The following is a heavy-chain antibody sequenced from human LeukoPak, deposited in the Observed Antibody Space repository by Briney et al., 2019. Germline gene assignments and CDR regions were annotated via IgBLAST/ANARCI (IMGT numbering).Heavy chain of an antibody. CDR3: ARDLRTYRSGPIYP. J-gene: IGHJ5*02. D-gene: IGHD6-19*01. V-gene: IGHV4-61*08. CDR1: GGSVSSGDYY. Sequence: SETLSLTCTVSGGSVSSGDYYWSWIRQPPGKGLEWIGYMYYSGSTNYNPSLKSRVTISIDTSKNQFSLMVTSVTAADTAVYYCARDLRTYRSGPIYPWGQGTLVTVSS. CDR2: MYYSGST.